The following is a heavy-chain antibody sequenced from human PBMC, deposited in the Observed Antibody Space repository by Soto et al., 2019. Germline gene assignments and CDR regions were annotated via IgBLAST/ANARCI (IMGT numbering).Heavy chain of an antibody. CDR3: ARDKGWSSSLQYYFDY. V-gene: IGHV3-33*01. CDR2: IWYDGSNK. J-gene: IGHJ4*02. D-gene: IGHD6-13*01. Sequence: QVQLVESGGGVVQPGRSLRLSCAASGFTFSSYGMHWVRQAPGKGLEWVAVIWYDGSNKYYADSVKGRFTISRDNSKNTLYLQMNSLRAEDTAVYYCARDKGWSSSLQYYFDYWGQGTLVTVSS. CDR1: GFTFSSYG.